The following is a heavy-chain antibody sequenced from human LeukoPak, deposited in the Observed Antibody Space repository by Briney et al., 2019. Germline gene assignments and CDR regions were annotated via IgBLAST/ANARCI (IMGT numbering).Heavy chain of an antibody. CDR2: IYHSGST. D-gene: IGHD1-26*01. V-gene: IGHV4-38-2*01. Sequence: PSETLSLTCAVSGYSISSGYYGVWIRQPPGKGLEWIGSIYHSGSTYYNPSLKSRVTISVDTSKNQFSLKLSSVTAADTAVYYCASLSALGGSYAPSFDYWGQGTLVTVSS. CDR3: ASLSALGGSYAPSFDY. J-gene: IGHJ4*02. CDR1: GYSISSGYY.